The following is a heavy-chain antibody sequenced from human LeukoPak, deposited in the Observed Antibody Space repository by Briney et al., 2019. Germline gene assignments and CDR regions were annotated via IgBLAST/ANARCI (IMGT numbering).Heavy chain of an antibody. CDR1: GGSFSGYY. D-gene: IGHD2-15*01. V-gene: IGHV4-34*01. Sequence: SETLSLTCAVYGGSFSGYYWSRIRQPPGKGLEWIGEINHSGSTNYNPSLKSRVTISVDTSKNQFSLKLSSVTAADTAVYYCARWAFTAEVVAATDWGQGTLVTVSS. CDR3: ARWAFTAEVVAATD. J-gene: IGHJ4*02. CDR2: INHSGST.